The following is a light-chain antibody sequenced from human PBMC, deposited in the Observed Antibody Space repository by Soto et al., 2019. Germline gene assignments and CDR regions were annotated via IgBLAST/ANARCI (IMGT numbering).Light chain of an antibody. Sequence: QSVLTQPAAVSGSPGQSITISCTGASSDLGSYDLVSWYQQHPGKAPKTIIYEVTKRPSGFSKRFSGSKSGNTASLTISGLQPEDEADYYCCSYVGNDFFYVFGTGTKVTVL. J-gene: IGLJ1*01. V-gene: IGLV2-23*02. CDR3: CSYVGNDFFYV. CDR1: SSDLGSYDL. CDR2: EVT.